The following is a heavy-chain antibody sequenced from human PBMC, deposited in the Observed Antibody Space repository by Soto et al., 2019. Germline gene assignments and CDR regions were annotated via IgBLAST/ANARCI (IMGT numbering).Heavy chain of an antibody. Sequence: EVQLLESGGAVVQPGGSLRVSCAASGFTFSSYAMNWVRQAPGKGLEWVSGISGGGGRTYYADSVKGRFTISRDDSKNTLSLQMNSLRAEDTAVYFCARDTQWLPRGTFDYWGQGTLVTVSS. J-gene: IGHJ4*02. V-gene: IGHV3-23*01. CDR2: ISGGGGRT. D-gene: IGHD6-19*01. CDR1: GFTFSSYA. CDR3: ARDTQWLPRGTFDY.